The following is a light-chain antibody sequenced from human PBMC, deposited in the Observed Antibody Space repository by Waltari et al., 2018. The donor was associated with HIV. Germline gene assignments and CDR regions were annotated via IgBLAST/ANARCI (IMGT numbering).Light chain of an antibody. CDR1: TSSIGSNT. Sequence: QSVLTQPPSASGTPGQRVTISCSGSTSSIGSNTVNWYQQLPGTAPNLLIYSDHQLPSGRPNRFSGSKSDTSASLAISGLQSEDEADYYCAAWDDNLNGPLFGGGTKLTVL. CDR2: SDH. V-gene: IGLV1-44*01. CDR3: AAWDDNLNGPL. J-gene: IGLJ2*01.